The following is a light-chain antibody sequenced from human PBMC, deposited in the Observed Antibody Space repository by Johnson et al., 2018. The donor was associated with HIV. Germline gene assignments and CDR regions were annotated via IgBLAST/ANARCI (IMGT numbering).Light chain of an antibody. CDR3: ATWDSSLTAGGV. Sequence: QSVLTQPPSVSAAPGQKVTISCSGSSSNIGNNYVSWYQQLPGTAPKLLIYENTKRPSGIPDRFSGSKSGTSATLGITGIHTGDEADYYCATWDSSLTAGGVFGTGTKVTVL. V-gene: IGLV1-51*02. CDR1: SSNIGNNY. J-gene: IGLJ1*01. CDR2: ENT.